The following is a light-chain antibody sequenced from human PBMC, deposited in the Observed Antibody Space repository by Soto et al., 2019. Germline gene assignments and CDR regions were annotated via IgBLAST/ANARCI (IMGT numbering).Light chain of an antibody. CDR3: QQYYSTPT. Sequence: DIVLTQSPDSLAVFLGERATINCKSSQSVXXSSXNKNYLAWYQQKPGQPPKLPIYGAXXRKPGVPDRFSGSGSGTDFTRTISSLQAEDVAVYYCQQYYSTPTFGQGTKVDIK. CDR2: GAX. CDR1: QSVXXSSXNKNY. V-gene: IGKV4-1*01. J-gene: IGKJ1*01.